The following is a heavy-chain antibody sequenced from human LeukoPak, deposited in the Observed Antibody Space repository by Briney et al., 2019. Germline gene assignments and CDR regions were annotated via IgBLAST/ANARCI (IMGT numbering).Heavy chain of an antibody. CDR2: ISNSGGTI. Sequence: GGSLRLSCAASGSTFSDYYMSWIRQAPGKGLEWVSYISNSGGTIYYADSVKGRFTISRDNAKNSLYLQMNSLRAEDTAVYYCARDQVYDILTGFSPDGFDIWGQGTLVTVSS. V-gene: IGHV3-11*04. CDR3: ARDQVYDILTGFSPDGFDI. D-gene: IGHD3-9*01. CDR1: GSTFSDYY. J-gene: IGHJ3*02.